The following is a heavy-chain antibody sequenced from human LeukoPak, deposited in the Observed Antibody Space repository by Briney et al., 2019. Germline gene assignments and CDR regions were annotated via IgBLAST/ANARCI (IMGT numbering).Heavy chain of an antibody. CDR2: ISSSSSYI. CDR3: AKAASEPYPKFYSSSWYLYFQH. CDR1: GFTFSSYS. Sequence: PGGSLRLSCAASGFTFSSYSMNWVRQAPGKGLEWVSSISSSSSYIYYADSVRGRFTISRDNAKNSLYLQMNSLRAEDTAVYYCAKAASEPYPKFYSSSWYLYFQHWGQGTLVTVSS. D-gene: IGHD6-13*01. V-gene: IGHV3-21*04. J-gene: IGHJ1*01.